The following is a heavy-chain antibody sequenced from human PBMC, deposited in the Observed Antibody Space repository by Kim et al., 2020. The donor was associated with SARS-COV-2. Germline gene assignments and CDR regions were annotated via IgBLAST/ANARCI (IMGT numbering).Heavy chain of an antibody. CDR3: ARVGYDYVWGSYRDYYYYYGMDV. D-gene: IGHD3-16*02. J-gene: IGHJ6*02. CDR2: ISSSSSYT. Sequence: GGSLRLSCAASGFTLSDYYMSWIRQAPGKGLEWVSYISSSSSYTNYADSVKGRFTISRDNAKNSLYLQMNSLRAEDTAVYYCARVGYDYVWGSYRDYYYYYGMDVWGQGTTVTVSS. CDR1: GFTLSDYY. V-gene: IGHV3-11*05.